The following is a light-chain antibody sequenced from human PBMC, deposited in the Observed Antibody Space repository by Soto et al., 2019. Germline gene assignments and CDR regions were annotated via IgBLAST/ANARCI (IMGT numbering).Light chain of an antibody. CDR2: GAS. CDR1: QSVRSS. CDR3: QQYDNWPQT. V-gene: IGKV3-15*01. J-gene: IGKJ1*01. Sequence: EIVMTQSPATLSESPGERASLSCGASQSVRSSLAWYQQKPGQAPRLLIHGASIRAPGIPARFSGRGSGTEFTLTISSLQSEDFAVYYCQQYDNWPQTFGQGTKV.